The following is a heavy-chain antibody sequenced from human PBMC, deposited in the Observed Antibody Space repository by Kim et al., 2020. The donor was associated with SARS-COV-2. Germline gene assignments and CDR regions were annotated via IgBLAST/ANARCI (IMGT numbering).Heavy chain of an antibody. CDR1: GYTFTSYG. V-gene: IGHV1-18*01. CDR3: VMPSTKFTQFDY. D-gene: IGHD2-2*01. CDR2: ISAYNGNT. J-gene: IGHJ4*02. Sequence: ASVKVSCKASGYTFTSYGISWVRQAPGQGLEWMGWISAYNGNTNYAQKLQGRVTMTTDTSTNTAYMELRSLRSDDTAVYYCVMPSTKFTQFDYWGQGTLVTVSS.